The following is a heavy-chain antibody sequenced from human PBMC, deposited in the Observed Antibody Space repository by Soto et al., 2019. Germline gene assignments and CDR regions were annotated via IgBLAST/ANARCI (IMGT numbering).Heavy chain of an antibody. CDR2: MNPNSGNT. V-gene: IGHV1-8*01. Sequence: ASVKVSCKASGYTFTSFDINWVRQATGQGLEWMGWMNPNSGNTGYAQKFQGRVTMTRNTSISTAYMELSSLRSEDTAVYYCARRTPLPAARMDYYYDYGMDVWGQGTTVTVSS. CDR3: ARRTPLPAARMDYYYDYGMDV. J-gene: IGHJ6*02. CDR1: GYTFTSFD. D-gene: IGHD2-2*01.